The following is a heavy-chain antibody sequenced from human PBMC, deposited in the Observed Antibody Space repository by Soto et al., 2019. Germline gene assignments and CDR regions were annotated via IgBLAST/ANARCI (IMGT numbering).Heavy chain of an antibody. D-gene: IGHD2-15*01. CDR3: TRWDGRCSGGSCFFDS. CDR1: GFSLTQYW. V-gene: IGHV3-7*01. J-gene: IGHJ4*02. Sequence: EVQLVESGGGLLQSGGSLRLSCIASGFSLTQYWMSWVRQTPRKGQEWVAKVNEDGTKRDYMESVEGRFTISRDNAKNSGSLHINSLRGDDTGVYFCTRWDGRCSGGSCFFDSWGQGTLVTVSS. CDR2: VNEDGTKR.